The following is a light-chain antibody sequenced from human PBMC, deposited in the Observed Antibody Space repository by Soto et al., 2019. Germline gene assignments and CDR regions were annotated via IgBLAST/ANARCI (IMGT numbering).Light chain of an antibody. Sequence: QSVLTQPPSVSGAPGQRVTISCTGSSSNIGAGYDVHWYQQLPGTAPKLLIYGNSNRPSGVPDRFSGSKSGTSASRAITGRQAEDAADYYAQAYDSSLSGVVFGGGTKLTVL. CDR2: GNS. J-gene: IGLJ2*01. CDR1: SSNIGAGYD. V-gene: IGLV1-40*01. CDR3: QAYDSSLSGVV.